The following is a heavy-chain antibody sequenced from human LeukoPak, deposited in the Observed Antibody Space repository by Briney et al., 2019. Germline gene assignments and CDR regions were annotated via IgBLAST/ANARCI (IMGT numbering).Heavy chain of an antibody. V-gene: IGHV3-23*01. CDR2: ISGSGGST. CDR1: GFTFSSHG. D-gene: IGHD2-2*01. J-gene: IGHJ4*02. CDR3: AKWGGYCSSTSCPGGY. Sequence: LTGGTLRLSCAASGFTFSSHGMSWVRQAPGKGLEWVSAISGSGGSTYYADSVKGRFTISRDNSKNTLYLQMNSLRAEDTAVYYCAKWGGYCSSTSCPGGYWGQGTLVTVSS.